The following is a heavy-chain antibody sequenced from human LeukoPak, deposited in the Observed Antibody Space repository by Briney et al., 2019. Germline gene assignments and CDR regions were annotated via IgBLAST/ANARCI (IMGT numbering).Heavy chain of an antibody. Sequence: SETLSLTCTVSGGSISSYYWSWIRHPPGKGLEWIGYIYYSGSTNYNPSLKSRVTISVDTSKNQFSLKLSSVTAADTAVYYCARYYYDSSGYYAEYFQYWGQGTLVTVSS. CDR2: IYYSGST. CDR1: GGSISSYY. CDR3: ARYYYDSSGYYAEYFQY. V-gene: IGHV4-59*08. J-gene: IGHJ1*01. D-gene: IGHD3-22*01.